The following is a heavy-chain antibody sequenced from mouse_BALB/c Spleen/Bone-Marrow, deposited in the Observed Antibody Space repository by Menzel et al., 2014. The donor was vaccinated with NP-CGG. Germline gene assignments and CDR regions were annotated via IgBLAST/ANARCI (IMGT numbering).Heavy chain of an antibody. CDR1: GFTFGGYY. D-gene: IGHD2-12*01. Sequence: EVKLQESGGGLVKPGGSLKLSCAASGFTFGGYYLYWVRQTPEKRLEWVATISDGGSYTYYPDSVKGRFTISRDNAKNNLYLQMSSLKSEDTAMYYCARDYDYAMDYWGQGTSVTVSS. V-gene: IGHV5-4*02. J-gene: IGHJ4*01. CDR2: ISDGGSYT. CDR3: ARDYDYAMDY.